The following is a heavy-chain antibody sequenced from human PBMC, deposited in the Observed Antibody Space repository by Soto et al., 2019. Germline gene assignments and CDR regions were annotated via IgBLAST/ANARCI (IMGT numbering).Heavy chain of an antibody. J-gene: IGHJ4*02. D-gene: IGHD5-18*01. CDR3: ARGYHGYSYANFDY. V-gene: IGHV4-59*01. Sequence: QVQLQESGPGLVKPSETLSLTCTVSGGSINTYYWNWILQPPGKGLEWIAYIYYNGNTDSNPSLEGRVTISLDTPKNQLSLELSSVTAADTAVYYCARGYHGYSYANFDYWGQGILVTVSS. CDR2: IYYNGNT. CDR1: GGSINTYY.